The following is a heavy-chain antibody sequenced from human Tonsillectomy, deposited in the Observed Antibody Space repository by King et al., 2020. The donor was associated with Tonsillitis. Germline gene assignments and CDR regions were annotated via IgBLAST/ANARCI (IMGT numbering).Heavy chain of an antibody. Sequence: VQLQQWGAGLLKPSETLSLTCGVYGASFSRYYWSWIRQPPGKGLEWIGEINHSGSTNYNPSLTSRVTISVDTSKNQFSVNLSSVTAADTAVYYCARGGVYCGGDCYVDYWGQGSLVTVSS. J-gene: IGHJ4*02. CDR1: GASFSRYY. CDR3: ARGGVYCGGDCYVDY. V-gene: IGHV4-34*01. CDR2: INHSGST. D-gene: IGHD2-21*01.